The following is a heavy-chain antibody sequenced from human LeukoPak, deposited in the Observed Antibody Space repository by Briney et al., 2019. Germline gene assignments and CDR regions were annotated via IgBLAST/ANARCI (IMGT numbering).Heavy chain of an antibody. CDR1: GFIFSDYY. V-gene: IGHV3-11*01. Sequence: KPGGSLRLSCAASGFIFSDYYMSWIRQAPGKGLEWVSYISSSGSTMYYTDSVKGRFTISRDNAKDSLYLQMNSLRAEDTALYYCAREIRQQLVVDYWGQGTLVTVSS. J-gene: IGHJ4*02. D-gene: IGHD6-13*01. CDR3: AREIRQQLVVDY. CDR2: ISSSGSTM.